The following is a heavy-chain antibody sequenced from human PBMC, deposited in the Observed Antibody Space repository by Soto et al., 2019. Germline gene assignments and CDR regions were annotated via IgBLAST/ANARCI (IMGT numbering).Heavy chain of an antibody. CDR1: GYTFTSYG. D-gene: IGHD6-19*01. Sequence: ASVKVSCKASGYTFTSYGISWVRQAPGQGLEWMGWISAYNGNTNYAQKLQGRVTMTTDTYTSTAYMELRRLRSDDTAVYYCARVLEGYSSHTFIFDLWGQRTLDTVSS. V-gene: IGHV1-18*01. CDR3: ARVLEGYSSHTFIFDL. J-gene: IGHJ5*02. CDR2: ISAYNGNT.